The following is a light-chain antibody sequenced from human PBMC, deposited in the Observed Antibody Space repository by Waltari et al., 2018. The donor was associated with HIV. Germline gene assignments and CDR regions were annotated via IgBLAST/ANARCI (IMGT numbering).Light chain of an antibody. V-gene: IGLV2-18*02. CDR1: SSDIGSYHR. Sequence: QSALTQPPSVSASPGQSVTISCTGTSSDIGSYHRFFWYLQPPGTAPRIIIYEVKNRPSGVPDRFSASKSGNTASRTISGLQAEDEADYYCSSYKNNNTIVFGTGTKVTVL. J-gene: IGLJ1*01. CDR2: EVK. CDR3: SSYKNNNTIV.